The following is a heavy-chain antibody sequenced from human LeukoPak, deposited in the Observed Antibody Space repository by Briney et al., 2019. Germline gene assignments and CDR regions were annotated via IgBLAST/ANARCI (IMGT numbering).Heavy chain of an antibody. CDR3: ARDGSQLWSPHDY. V-gene: IGHV3-21*01. J-gene: IGHJ4*02. D-gene: IGHD5-18*01. CDR2: ISSSSSYI. Sequence: GGSLRLSCAASGFTFSSYSMNWVRQAPGKGLEWVSSISSSSSYIHYADSVKGRFTISRDNAKNSLYLQMNSLRAEDTAVYYCARDGSQLWSPHDYWGQGTLVTVSS. CDR1: GFTFSSYS.